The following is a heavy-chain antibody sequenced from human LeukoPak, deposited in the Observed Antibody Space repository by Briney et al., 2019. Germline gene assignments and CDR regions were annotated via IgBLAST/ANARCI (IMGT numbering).Heavy chain of an antibody. Sequence: PETLSLTCAVSGYSISSGYSWGWIRQPPGKGLEWIGSIYHSVSTYYNPSLKSRVTISVDTSKNQFSLKLSSVTAADTAVYYCARDTVRGGSASAPTLNF. CDR3: ARDTVRGGSASAPTLNF. D-gene: IGHD3-10*01. V-gene: IGHV4-38-2*02. J-gene: IGHJ4*01. CDR2: IYHSVST. CDR1: GYSISSGYS.